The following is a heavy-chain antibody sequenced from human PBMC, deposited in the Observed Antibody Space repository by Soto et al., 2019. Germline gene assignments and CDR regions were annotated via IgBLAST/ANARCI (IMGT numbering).Heavy chain of an antibody. CDR1: GYTCTSYG. D-gene: IGHD2-2*01. Sequence: QVQLVQSGAEVKKPGASVKVSCKASGYTCTSYGISWVRQAPGQVLEWMGWISAYNGNTNYAQTLQGRVTMTTDTSTSTAYMELRSLRSDDTAVYYCARKVGYCISTSCYGADDYWGQGTLVTVSS. CDR2: ISAYNGNT. V-gene: IGHV1-18*01. J-gene: IGHJ4*02. CDR3: ARKVGYCISTSCYGADDY.